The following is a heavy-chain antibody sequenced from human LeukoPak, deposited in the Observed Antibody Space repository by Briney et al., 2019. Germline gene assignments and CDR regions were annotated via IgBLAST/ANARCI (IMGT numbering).Heavy chain of an antibody. CDR3: AKDWGWSAAVFDY. D-gene: IGHD6-13*01. V-gene: IGHV3-9*01. CDR2: ISWNSGSI. CDR1: GFTFDDYA. Sequence: GGSLRLSCAASGFTFDDYAMHWVRHAPGKGLEWVSGISWNSGSIGYADSVKGRFTISRDNAKNSLYLQMNSLRAEDTALHYCAKDWGWSAAVFDYWGQGTLVTVSS. J-gene: IGHJ4*02.